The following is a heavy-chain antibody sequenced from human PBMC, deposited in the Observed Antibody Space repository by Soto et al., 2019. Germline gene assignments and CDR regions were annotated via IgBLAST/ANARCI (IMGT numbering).Heavy chain of an antibody. CDR2: VYNSGST. CDR1: GGSISSNY. D-gene: IGHD6-13*01. J-gene: IGHJ4*02. CDR3: ARYRREAVAGYTLDN. Sequence: KASETLSLTNTVSGGSISSNYWTWIRQPPGKGLEWIGYVYNSGSTNYNPSLKSRVTISEDTSKSQFSLKVNSMTAADTAVYYCARYRREAVAGYTLDNWGQGILVTVSS. V-gene: IGHV4-59*01.